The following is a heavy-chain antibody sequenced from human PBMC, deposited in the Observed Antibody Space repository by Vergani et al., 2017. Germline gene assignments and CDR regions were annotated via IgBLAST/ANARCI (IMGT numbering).Heavy chain of an antibody. J-gene: IGHJ3*02. CDR2: IYYSGST. V-gene: IGHV4-30-4*08. CDR3: AREAYYYDSSGYYYVGAFDI. Sequence: VQLQESGPGLVKPSQTLSLTCTVSVGSISSGDYYWSWIRQPPGKGLEWIGYIYYSGSTYYNPSLKSRVTISVDTSKNQFSLKLSSVTAADTAVYYCAREAYYYDSSGYYYVGAFDIWGQGTMVTVSS. CDR1: VGSISSGDYY. D-gene: IGHD3-22*01.